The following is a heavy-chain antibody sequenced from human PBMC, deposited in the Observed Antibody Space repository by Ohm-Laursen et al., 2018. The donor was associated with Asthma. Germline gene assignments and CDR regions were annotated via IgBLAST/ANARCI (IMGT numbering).Heavy chain of an antibody. CDR3: ARDLGYCTGGVCSPLDY. CDR1: GFTFSSYG. Sequence: SLRLSCSASGFTFSSYGMHWVRQAPGKGLEWVAVISYDGSNKYYADSVKGRFTISRDNSKNTLYLQMNSLRAEDTAVYYCARDLGYCTGGVCSPLDYWGQGTLVTVSS. V-gene: IGHV3-30*03. CDR2: ISYDGSNK. J-gene: IGHJ4*02. D-gene: IGHD2-8*02.